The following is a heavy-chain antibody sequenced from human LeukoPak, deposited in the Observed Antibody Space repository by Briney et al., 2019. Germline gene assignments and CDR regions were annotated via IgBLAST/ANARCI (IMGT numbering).Heavy chain of an antibody. D-gene: IGHD5-24*01. CDR2: IDWDDDK. CDR1: GFSLSTSGMC. CDR3: ARIRVGDGYNYWRYFDY. J-gene: IGHJ4*02. V-gene: IGHV2-70*11. Sequence: SGPTLVNPTQTLTLTCTFSGFSLSTSGMCVSWIRQPPGKALEWLARIDWDDDKYYSTSLKTRLTISKDTSKNQVVLTMTNMDPVDTATYYCARIRVGDGYNYWRYFDYWGQGTLVTVSS.